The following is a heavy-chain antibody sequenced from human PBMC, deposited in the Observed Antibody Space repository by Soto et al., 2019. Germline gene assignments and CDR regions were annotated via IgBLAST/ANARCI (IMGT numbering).Heavy chain of an antibody. CDR3: ARAIRGSADYDPYGMDV. CDR1: GGIFSTFI. CDR2: IIPLFNTS. Sequence: QVQLVQSGAEVRKPGSSVNVSCKAFGGIFSTFIITWVRQAPGQGLEWMGGIIPLFNTSKYAQQFQGRVTMTADESTSTGYIELKSLTSEDTAVYYCARAIRGSADYDPYGMDVWGQGTTVTVSS. D-gene: IGHD3-16*01. V-gene: IGHV1-69*01. J-gene: IGHJ6*02.